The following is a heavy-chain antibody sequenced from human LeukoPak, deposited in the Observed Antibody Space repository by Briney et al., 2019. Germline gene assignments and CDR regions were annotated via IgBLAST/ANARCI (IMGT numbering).Heavy chain of an antibody. CDR2: IKQDGSEK. CDR3: ARDPGYSSSWYRGYFDY. D-gene: IGHD6-13*01. V-gene: IGHV3-7*01. Sequence: GGSLRLSCAASGFTFSSYSMSWVRQAPGKGLEWVANIKQDGSEKYYVDSVKGRFTISRDNAKNSLYLQMNSLRAEDTAVYYCARDPGYSSSWYRGYFDYWGQGTLVTVSS. J-gene: IGHJ4*02. CDR1: GFTFSSYS.